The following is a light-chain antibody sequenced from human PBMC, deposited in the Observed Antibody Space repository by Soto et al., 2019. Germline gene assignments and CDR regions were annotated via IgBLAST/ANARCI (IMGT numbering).Light chain of an antibody. Sequence: DIQMTQSPSSLSASVGARVTITCRASQSISSYLNWYQQKPGKAPKLLIYAASSVQSGVPSRFSGSASGTDFTLTISSLQPEDFATYYCQHSYSTPTFGQGTKLEIK. CDR3: QHSYSTPT. V-gene: IGKV1-39*01. J-gene: IGKJ2*01. CDR2: AAS. CDR1: QSISSY.